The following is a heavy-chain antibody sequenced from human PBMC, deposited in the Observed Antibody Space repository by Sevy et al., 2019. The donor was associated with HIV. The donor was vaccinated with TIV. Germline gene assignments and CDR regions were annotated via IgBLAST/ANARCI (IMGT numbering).Heavy chain of an antibody. Sequence: GSLRLSCAASGFTFSSYSMNWVRQAPGKGLEWVSSIGSSSSYIYYADSVKGRFTISRDNAKNSLYLQMNSLRAEDTAVYYCARDPYVSAAAGRGAFDIWGQGTMVTVSS. CDR3: ARDPYVSAAAGRGAFDI. J-gene: IGHJ3*02. CDR1: GFTFSSYS. CDR2: IGSSSSYI. D-gene: IGHD6-13*01. V-gene: IGHV3-21*01.